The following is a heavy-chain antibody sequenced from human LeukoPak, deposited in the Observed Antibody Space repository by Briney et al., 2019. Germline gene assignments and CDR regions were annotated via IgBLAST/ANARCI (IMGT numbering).Heavy chain of an antibody. CDR1: GYTFTSYD. J-gene: IGHJ2*01. CDR3: ARGRYCSGGSCYSDWYSDL. D-gene: IGHD2-15*01. Sequence: GASVKVSCKASGYTFTSYDINWVRQATGQGLEWMGWMNPNSGNTGYAQKFQGRVTMTRNTSISTAYMELSSLRSEDTAVYYCARGRYCSGGSCYSDWYSDLWGRGTLVTASS. V-gene: IGHV1-8*01. CDR2: MNPNSGNT.